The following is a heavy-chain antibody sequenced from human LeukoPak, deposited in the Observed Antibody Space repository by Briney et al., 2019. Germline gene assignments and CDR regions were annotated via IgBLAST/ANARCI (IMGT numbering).Heavy chain of an antibody. J-gene: IGHJ4*02. Sequence: GGSLRLPCADSGFTFSSYSMNWVRQAPGKGLEWVSSISSTSSYIDYADSVKGRFTISRDNAKNSLYLQMNSLRAEDTAVYYCARDTDYGDSGLDYWSQGTLVTVSS. CDR3: ARDTDYGDSGLDY. V-gene: IGHV3-21*01. CDR2: ISSTSSYI. CDR1: GFTFSSYS. D-gene: IGHD4-17*01.